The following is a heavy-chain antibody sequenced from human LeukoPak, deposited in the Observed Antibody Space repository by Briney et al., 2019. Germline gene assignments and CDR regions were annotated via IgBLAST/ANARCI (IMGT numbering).Heavy chain of an antibody. D-gene: IGHD6-19*01. Sequence: SETLSLTCTVSGGSISTYFWSWIRQPPGKGLECIGYIYHDGSTNYNPSLNRRVAISVDTSQNEFSLKLTSVTAADTAVYYCARGETYSSGWPYFDYWGQGTLVTVSS. J-gene: IGHJ4*02. V-gene: IGHV4-59*12. CDR2: IYHDGST. CDR3: ARGETYSSGWPYFDY. CDR1: GGSISTYF.